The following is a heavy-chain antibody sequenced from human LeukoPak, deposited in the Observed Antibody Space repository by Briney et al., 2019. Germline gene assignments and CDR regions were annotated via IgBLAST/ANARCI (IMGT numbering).Heavy chain of an antibody. CDR2: IYYSGST. CDR3: TSGAGWLIDY. CDR1: GGSISSYY. V-gene: IGHV4-59*01. D-gene: IGHD3-16*01. Sequence: SETLSLTCTVSGGSISSYYWSWIRQPPGKGLEWIGYIYYSGSTDYNPSLKSRVTISADTSKNQFSLKLNSLTTADTAVYYCTSGAGWLIDYWGQGILVTVSS. J-gene: IGHJ4*02.